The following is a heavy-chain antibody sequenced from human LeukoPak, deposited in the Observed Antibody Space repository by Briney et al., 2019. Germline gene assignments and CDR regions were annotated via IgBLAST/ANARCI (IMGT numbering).Heavy chain of an antibody. Sequence: GGSLRLSCAASGFTVISNYVSWVRQAPGKGLEWVSGIYSGGSTYYADSVKGRFTISRDNSKNTLYLQMNSLRAEDTALYYCARVPDAMLGYFDCWGQGTLVTVSS. CDR2: IYSGGST. V-gene: IGHV3-53*01. CDR3: ARVPDAMLGYFDC. D-gene: IGHD2-2*01. J-gene: IGHJ4*02. CDR1: GFTVISNY.